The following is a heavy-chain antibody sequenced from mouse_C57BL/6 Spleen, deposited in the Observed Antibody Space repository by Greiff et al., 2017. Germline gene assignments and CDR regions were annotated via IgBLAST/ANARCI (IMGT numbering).Heavy chain of an antibody. J-gene: IGHJ2*01. Sequence: QVQLQQPGAELVKPGASVKLSCKASGYTFTSYWMPWVKQRPGQGLEWIGMIPPNSCSTNYNEKFKCKATRTVDKSSSTAYMQLSSRKSEDSAGYYCADKSGNWDYGGQGNNLTAAS. CDR2: IPPNSCST. V-gene: IGHV1-64*01. CDR1: GYTFTSYW. D-gene: IGHD2-1*01. CDR3: ADKSGNWDY.